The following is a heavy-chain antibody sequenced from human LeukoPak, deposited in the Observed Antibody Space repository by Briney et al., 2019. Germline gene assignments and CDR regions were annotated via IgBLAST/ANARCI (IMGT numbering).Heavy chain of an antibody. J-gene: IGHJ6*02. D-gene: IGHD2-2*01. CDR2: ISYDGSNK. Sequence: GRSLRLSCAASGFTFSSYAMHWVRQAPGKGLEWVAVISYDGSNKYYADSVKGRFTISRDNSKNTLYLQMNSLRAEDTAVYYCAREGSYIVVVPAAIDYYYDMDVWGQGTTVTVSS. V-gene: IGHV3-30-3*01. CDR3: AREGSYIVVVPAAIDYYYDMDV. CDR1: GFTFSSYA.